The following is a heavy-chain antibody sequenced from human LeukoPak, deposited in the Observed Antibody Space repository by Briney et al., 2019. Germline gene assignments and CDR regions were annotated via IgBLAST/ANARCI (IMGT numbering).Heavy chain of an antibody. CDR1: GASISNYY. V-gene: IGHV4-59*12. J-gene: IGHJ4*02. CDR3: ARDGAGSGGSVDY. D-gene: IGHD3-10*01. CDR2: MLYSGST. Sequence: SETLSFTCTVSGASISNYYWSWVRQSPGKGLEWIGYMLYSGSTNQNPSLRSRVTISVDTSKNQVSLKLSSVTAADTAVYYCARDGAGSGGSVDYWGQGTLVTVSS.